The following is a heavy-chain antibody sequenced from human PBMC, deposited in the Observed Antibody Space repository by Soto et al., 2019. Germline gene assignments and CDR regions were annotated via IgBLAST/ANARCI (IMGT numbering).Heavy chain of an antibody. CDR2: IYYSGST. Sequence: SETLSLTCTVSGGSVSSGSYYWSWIRQPPGKGLEWIGYIYYSGSTNYSPSLKSRVTISVDTSKNQFSLKLSSVTAADTAVYYCASWDYYDSSKPGPFDYWGQGTLVTVSS. J-gene: IGHJ4*02. V-gene: IGHV4-61*01. CDR1: GGSVSSGSYY. CDR3: ASWDYYDSSKPGPFDY. D-gene: IGHD3-22*01.